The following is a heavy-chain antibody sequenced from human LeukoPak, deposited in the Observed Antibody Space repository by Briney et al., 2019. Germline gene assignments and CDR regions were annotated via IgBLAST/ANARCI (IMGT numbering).Heavy chain of an antibody. V-gene: IGHV5-51*01. Sequence: GESLKISCKGSGYSFTTYWIGWVRQMPGKGLEWMGIIYPGDSDTRYSPSFQGQVTISADKSISTAYLHWSSLKASVTAMYYCARVVVPAAREDAFDIWGQGTTVTVSS. D-gene: IGHD2-2*01. J-gene: IGHJ3*02. CDR1: GYSFTTYW. CDR3: ARVVVPAAREDAFDI. CDR2: IYPGDSDT.